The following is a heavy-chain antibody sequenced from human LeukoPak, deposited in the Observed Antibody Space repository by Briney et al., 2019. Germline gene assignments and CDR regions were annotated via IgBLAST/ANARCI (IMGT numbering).Heavy chain of an antibody. CDR3: ARGGQGAVDY. J-gene: IGHJ4*02. CDR1: GFTFSSNW. Sequence: GGSLRLSCAASGFTFSSNWMHWVRRAPGKGLVWVSFVYNDGRTTAYADSVKGSFTISRDNAKNTLYLQMNSLRAEDTAVYYCARGGQGAVDYWGPGTLVTVSS. CDR2: VYNDGRTT. D-gene: IGHD3-16*01. V-gene: IGHV3-74*01.